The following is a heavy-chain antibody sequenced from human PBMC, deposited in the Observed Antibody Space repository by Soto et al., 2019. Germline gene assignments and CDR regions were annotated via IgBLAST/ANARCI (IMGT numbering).Heavy chain of an antibody. V-gene: IGHV4-30-2*01. Sequence: PSETLSLTCAVSGGSISSGVYSWSWIRHPPGKGLEWIGYIYHSGNIYYNPSLKSRVAISVDRSKNQFSLKLSSVTAADTAVYYCARIPISSDYYYYGMDVWGQGTPVTVSS. CDR1: GGSISSGVYS. CDR3: ARIPISSDYYYYGMDV. D-gene: IGHD3-3*01. CDR2: IYHSGNI. J-gene: IGHJ6*02.